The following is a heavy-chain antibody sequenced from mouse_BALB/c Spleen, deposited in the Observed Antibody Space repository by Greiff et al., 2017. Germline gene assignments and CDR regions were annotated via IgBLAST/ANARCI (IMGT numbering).Heavy chain of an antibody. V-gene: IGHV5-12-1*01. CDR1: GFAFSSYD. J-gene: IGHJ3*01. CDR2: ISSGGGST. D-gene: IGHD2-10*02. CDR3: ARPYGNYVFAY. Sequence: EVQLVESGGGLVKPGGSLKLSCAASGFAFSSYDMSWVRQTPEKRLEWVAYISSGGGSTYYPDTVKGRFTISRDNAKNTLYLQMSSLKSEDTAMYYCARPYGNYVFAYWGQGTLVTVSA.